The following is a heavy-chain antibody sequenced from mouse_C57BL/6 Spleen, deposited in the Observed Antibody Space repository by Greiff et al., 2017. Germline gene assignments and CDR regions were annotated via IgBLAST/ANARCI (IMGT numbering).Heavy chain of an antibody. CDR3: ARSVTSYAMDY. Sequence: VQLQQSGPELVKPGASVKISCKASGYAFSSSWMNWVKQRPGKGLEWIGRIYPGDGDTNYNGKFKGKATLTADKSSRTAYMQLSSLTSEDSAVYFCARSVTSYAMDYWGQGTSVTVSS. D-gene: IGHD2-3*01. CDR1: GYAFSSSW. CDR2: IYPGDGDT. J-gene: IGHJ4*01. V-gene: IGHV1-82*01.